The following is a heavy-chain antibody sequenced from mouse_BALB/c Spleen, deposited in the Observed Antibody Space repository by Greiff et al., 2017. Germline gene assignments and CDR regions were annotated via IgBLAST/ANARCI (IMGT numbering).Heavy chain of an antibody. CDR3: TRNDYDSLAY. CDR2: IRLKSNNYAT. Sequence: DVMLVESGGGLVQPGGSMKLSCVASGFTFSNYWMNWVRQSPEKGLEWVAEIRLKSNNYATHYAESVKGRFTISRDDSKSSVYLQMNNLRAEDTGIYYCTRNDYDSLAYWGQGTLVTVSA. D-gene: IGHD2-4*01. V-gene: IGHV6-6*02. CDR1: GFTFSNYW. J-gene: IGHJ3*01.